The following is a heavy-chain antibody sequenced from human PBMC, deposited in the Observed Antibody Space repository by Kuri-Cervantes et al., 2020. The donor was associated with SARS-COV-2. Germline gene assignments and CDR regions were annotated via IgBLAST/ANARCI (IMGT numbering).Heavy chain of an antibody. CDR1: GFTYSSYS. D-gene: IGHD2-8*01. Sequence: GGSLRLSCAASGFTYSSYSMNWVRQAPGKGLEWVSYISGSSSTKYYADSVKGRFTISRDNAKNSLYLQMNSLGDEDTAAYYCAREGVREIYYYYYYGMDVWGQGTTVTVSS. J-gene: IGHJ6*02. V-gene: IGHV3-48*02. CDR2: ISGSSSTK. CDR3: AREGVREIYYYYYYGMDV.